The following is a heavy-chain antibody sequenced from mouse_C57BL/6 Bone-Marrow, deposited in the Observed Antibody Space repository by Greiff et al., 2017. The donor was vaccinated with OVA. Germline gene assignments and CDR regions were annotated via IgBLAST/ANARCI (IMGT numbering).Heavy chain of an antibody. V-gene: IGHV1-47*01. J-gene: IGHJ1*03. CDR1: GYTFTTYP. D-gene: IGHD1-1*01. Sequence: VKLVESGAELVKPGASVKMSCKASGYTFTTYPIEWMKQNHGKSLEWIGNFHPYNDDTKYNEKFKGKATLTVEKSSSTVYLELSRLTSDDSAVYYCARKIPITTVVATDWYFDVWGTGTTVTVSS. CDR3: ARKIPITTVVATDWYFDV. CDR2: FHPYNDDT.